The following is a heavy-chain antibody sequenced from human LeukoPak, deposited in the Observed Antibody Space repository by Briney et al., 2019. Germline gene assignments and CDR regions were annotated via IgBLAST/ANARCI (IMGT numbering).Heavy chain of an antibody. J-gene: IGHJ3*02. D-gene: IGHD5-18*01. CDR3: TRQFLGYGYPDDAFDI. CDR2: IRSKANSYAT. V-gene: IGHV3-73*01. CDR1: GFTFSGSA. Sequence: GGSLRLSCAASGFTFSGSAMHWVRQASGKGLEWVGRIRSKANSYATAYAASVKGRFTISRDDSKNTAYLQMNSLKTEDTAVYYCTRQFLGYGYPDDAFDIWGQGTMVTVSS.